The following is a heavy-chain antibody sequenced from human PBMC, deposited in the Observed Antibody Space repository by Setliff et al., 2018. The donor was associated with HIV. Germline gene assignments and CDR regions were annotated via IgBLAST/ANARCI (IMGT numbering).Heavy chain of an antibody. CDR1: GFTFSTYG. V-gene: IGHV3-48*01. Sequence: GGSLRLSCEASGFTFSTYGMNWVRHAPGKGLEWVAQISSSGFPIYYADSVRGRFTASRDNGKNSLFLQMNSLRAEDTATYFCARASPGVVIIPDSWGQGTLVTVSS. CDR3: ARASPGVVIIPDS. J-gene: IGHJ4*02. D-gene: IGHD3-22*01. CDR2: ISSSGFPI.